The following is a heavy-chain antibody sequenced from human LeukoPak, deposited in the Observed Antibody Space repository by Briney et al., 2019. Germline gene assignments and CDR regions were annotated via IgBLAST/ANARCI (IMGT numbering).Heavy chain of an antibody. CDR3: ARETPRRGETRDGYR. CDR1: GFTFSNYW. J-gene: IGHJ4*02. D-gene: IGHD5-24*01. V-gene: IGHV3-7*01. Sequence: GGSLRLSCVASGFTFSNYWMSWVRQAPGKGLEWVANIKEDGSEKYYVDSVKGRFTISRDNAKNSLFLQMNSLRVEDTAVYYCARETPRRGETRDGYRWGQGTLVTVSS. CDR2: IKEDGSEK.